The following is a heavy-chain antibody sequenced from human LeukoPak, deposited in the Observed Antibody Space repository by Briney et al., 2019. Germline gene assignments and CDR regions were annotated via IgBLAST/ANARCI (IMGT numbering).Heavy chain of an antibody. J-gene: IGHJ5*02. D-gene: IGHD3-10*01. V-gene: IGHV1-2*02. CDR1: GYTFTCYY. CDR3: ARITMVRGVISWFDH. CDR2: INPNSGGT. Sequence: GASVKVSCKASGYTFTCYYMHWVRQAPGQGLEWIGWINPNSGGTNYAQKFQGRVTMTRDTSISTAYMELSRLRSDDTAVYYCARITMVRGVISWFDHWGQGTLVTVSS.